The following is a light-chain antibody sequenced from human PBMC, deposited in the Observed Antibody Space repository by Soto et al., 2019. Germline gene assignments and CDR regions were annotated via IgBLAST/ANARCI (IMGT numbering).Light chain of an antibody. CDR3: SSYECSHNYV. CDR1: SSDVGGYNY. V-gene: IGLV2-8*01. Sequence: QSALTQPPSASGSPGQSVTISCTGTSSDVGGYNYISWYQQHPGKAPKLMNYEVSKRPSGVPDRFSGSKSGNTASLTVSGLQAEDEADYFGSSYECSHNYVFGTGTKLTVL. J-gene: IGLJ1*01. CDR2: EVS.